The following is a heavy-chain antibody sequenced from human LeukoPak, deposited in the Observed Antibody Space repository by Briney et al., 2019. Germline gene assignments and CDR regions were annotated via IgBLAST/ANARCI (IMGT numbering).Heavy chain of an antibody. Sequence: SETLSLTCTVSGGSISSYYWSWIRQPPGKGLEWIGNIYYSGSTNYNPSLKSRVTISVDTSKNQFSLKLSSVTAADTAVYYCARVPVARSWFDPWGRGTLVTVSS. CDR2: IYYSGST. V-gene: IGHV4-59*01. CDR1: GGSISSYY. CDR3: ARVPVARSWFDP. J-gene: IGHJ5*02. D-gene: IGHD1-14*01.